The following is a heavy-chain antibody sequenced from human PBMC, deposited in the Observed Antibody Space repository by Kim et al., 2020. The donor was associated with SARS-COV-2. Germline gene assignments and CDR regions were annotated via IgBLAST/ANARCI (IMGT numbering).Heavy chain of an antibody. D-gene: IGHD3-10*01. Sequence: ASVKVSCKGSGYTFINYAMHWVRQAPGQRLEWMGWINAGNGNTKYSQKFQGRVTIIRDTSATTAYMELSSLRSEDTAVYYCARDDRLWFGELFGGYYYGMDVWGQGTTVTVSS. V-gene: IGHV1-3*01. J-gene: IGHJ6*02. CDR1: GYTFINYA. CDR3: ARDDRLWFGELFGGYYYGMDV. CDR2: INAGNGNT.